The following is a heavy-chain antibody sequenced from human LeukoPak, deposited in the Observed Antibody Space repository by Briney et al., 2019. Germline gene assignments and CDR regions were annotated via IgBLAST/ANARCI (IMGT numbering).Heavy chain of an antibody. D-gene: IGHD4-17*01. CDR1: GFTFSSYW. CDR2: IKQDGSEK. CDR3: ARVATVTTYDPHAEYFQH. Sequence: GGSLRLSCAASGFTFSSYWMSWVRQAPGKGLEWVANIKQDGSEKYYVDSVKGRFTISRDNAKNSLYLQMNSLRAEDTAVYYCARVATVTTYDPHAEYFQHWGQGTLVTVSS. J-gene: IGHJ1*01. V-gene: IGHV3-7*01.